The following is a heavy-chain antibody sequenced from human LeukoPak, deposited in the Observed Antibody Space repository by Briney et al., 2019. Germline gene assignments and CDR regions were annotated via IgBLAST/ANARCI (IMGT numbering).Heavy chain of an antibody. D-gene: IGHD6-19*01. V-gene: IGHV1-2*02. CDR3: ASGWAIMAGGAEYFQH. CDR1: GYTFTGYY. CDR2: INPNSGGT. Sequence: ASVKVSCKASGYTFTGYYMHWVRQAPGQGLEWMGWINPNSGGTNYAQKLQGRVTMTTDTSTSTAYKELRSLRSDDTAVYYCASGWAIMAGGAEYFQHWGQGTLVTVSS. J-gene: IGHJ1*01.